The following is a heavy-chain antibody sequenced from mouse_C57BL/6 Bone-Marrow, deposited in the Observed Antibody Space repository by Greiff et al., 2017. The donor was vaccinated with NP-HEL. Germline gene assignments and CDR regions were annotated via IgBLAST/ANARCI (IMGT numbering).Heavy chain of an antibody. CDR2: ISNGGGST. D-gene: IGHD3-2*02. V-gene: IGHV5-12*01. CDR1: GFTFSDYY. CDR3: ARQGRGSSGGCAMDY. Sequence: DVHLVESGGGLVQPGGSLKLSCAASGFTFSDYYMYWVRQTPEQRLEWVAYISNGGGSTYYPDTVKGRSTISRDNATNTLYLQMSRLKSEDTTMYYCARQGRGSSGGCAMDYWGQGTSVTVSS. J-gene: IGHJ4*01.